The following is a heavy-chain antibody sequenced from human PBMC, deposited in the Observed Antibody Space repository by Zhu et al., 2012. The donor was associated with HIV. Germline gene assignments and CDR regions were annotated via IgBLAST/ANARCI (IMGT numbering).Heavy chain of an antibody. D-gene: IGHD1-1*01. CDR1: GGSMNSHY. J-gene: IGHJ4*02. Sequence: QVQLQESGPQLVKPSETLSLTCTVSGGSMNSHYWNWVRQPPGKGLQWIGYMYSSGSTKYNFSLKSRVAISLDMSKNQFSLNLSSVTTADTAVYYCARSVKGQLVFDSWGQGALVTVSS. CDR3: ARSVKGQLVFDS. CDR2: MYSSGST. V-gene: IGHV4-59*11.